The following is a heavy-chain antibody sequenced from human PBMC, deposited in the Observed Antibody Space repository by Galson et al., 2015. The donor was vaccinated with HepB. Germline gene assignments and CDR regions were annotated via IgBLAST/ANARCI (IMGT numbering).Heavy chain of an antibody. Sequence: SLRLSCAASGFTFSSYGMHWVRQAPGKGLEWVAVISYDGSNKYYADSVKGRFTISRDNSKNTLYLQMNSLRAEDTAVYYCAKDRYGDYHELFDYWGQGTLVTVSS. CDR3: AKDRYGDYHELFDY. D-gene: IGHD4-17*01. CDR2: ISYDGSNK. J-gene: IGHJ4*02. V-gene: IGHV3-30*18. CDR1: GFTFSSYG.